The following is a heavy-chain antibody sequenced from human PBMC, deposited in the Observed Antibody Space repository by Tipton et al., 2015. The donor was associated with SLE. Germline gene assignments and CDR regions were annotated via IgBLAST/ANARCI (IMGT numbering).Heavy chain of an antibody. Sequence: SLRLSCAASGFTFDDYAMHWVRQAPGKGLEWVSGISGSGGRTYYADSVQGRFTVSRDNSKNTLYLQMNSLRAEDTAVYYCAKNRRPVFGVVIWDYWGQGTQVTVSS. CDR2: ISGSGGRT. CDR3: AKNRRPVFGVVIWDY. V-gene: IGHV3-23*01. J-gene: IGHJ4*02. CDR1: GFTFDDYA. D-gene: IGHD3-3*01.